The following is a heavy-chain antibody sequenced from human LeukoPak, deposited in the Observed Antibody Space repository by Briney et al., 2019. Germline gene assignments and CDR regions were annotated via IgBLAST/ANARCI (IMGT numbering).Heavy chain of an antibody. Sequence: GGSLRLSCAASGFTFSDYAVHWVRQAPGKGLEWLAVISIDERIQYYADSVKGRFTISRDNSKSTLFLQMNSLRTEDAAMYYCTRAVQPDAFDIWGHGTVVTVSS. V-gene: IGHV3-30*04. CDR2: ISIDERIQ. CDR3: TRAVQPDAFDI. D-gene: IGHD1-1*01. J-gene: IGHJ3*02. CDR1: GFTFSDYA.